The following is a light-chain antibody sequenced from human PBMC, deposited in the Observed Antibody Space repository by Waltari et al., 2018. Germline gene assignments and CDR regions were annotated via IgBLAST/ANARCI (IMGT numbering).Light chain of an antibody. J-gene: IGLJ2*01. Sequence: QSALTQPASVSGSPGQSITISCAGTSSDIGGYNSVSWYQQHPGKAPKLIIFDVTRWPSGVSHRFSGSKSGNTASLTISGLQAEDEADYYCTSYTSTNTVIFGGGTKVTVL. CDR2: DVT. CDR1: SSDIGGYNS. CDR3: TSYTSTNTVI. V-gene: IGLV2-14*03.